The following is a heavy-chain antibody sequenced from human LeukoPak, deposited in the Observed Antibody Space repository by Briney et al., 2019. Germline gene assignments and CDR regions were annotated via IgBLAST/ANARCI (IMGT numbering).Heavy chain of an antibody. V-gene: IGHV3-7*01. CDR1: GFTFSDYY. J-gene: IGHJ3*02. D-gene: IGHD2-8*01. CDR2: IKQDGSAK. CDR3: ARVNPLMAPGALDI. Sequence: GGSLRLSCAASGFTFSDYYMSWIRQAPGKGLEWVANIKQDGSAKYYVDAVRGRFTISRDNAKDSLFLQMNSLRAEDTAVYYCARVNPLMAPGALDIWGQGTMVAVSS.